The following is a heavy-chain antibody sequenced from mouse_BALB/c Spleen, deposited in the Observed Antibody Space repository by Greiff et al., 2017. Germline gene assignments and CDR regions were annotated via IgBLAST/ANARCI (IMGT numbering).Heavy chain of an antibody. Sequence: EVHLVESGPELVKPGASVKMSCKASGYTFTSYVMHWVKQKPGQGLEWIGYINPYNDGTKYNEKFKGKATLTSDKSSSTAYMELSSLTSEDSAVYYCASYGNYEGWFAYWGQGTLVTVSA. CDR2: INPYNDGT. CDR3: ASYGNYEGWFAY. D-gene: IGHD2-1*01. CDR1: GYTFTSYV. V-gene: IGHV1-14*01. J-gene: IGHJ3*01.